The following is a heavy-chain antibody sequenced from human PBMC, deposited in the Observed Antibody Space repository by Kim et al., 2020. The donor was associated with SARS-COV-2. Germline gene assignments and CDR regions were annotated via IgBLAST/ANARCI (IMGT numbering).Heavy chain of an antibody. D-gene: IGHD6-19*01. J-gene: IGHJ3*02. Sequence: KGRFTISRDNSKNTLYLQMNSLRAEDTAVYYCAKEVQSSGWYWGHDAFDIWGQGTMVTVSS. V-gene: IGHV3-23*01. CDR3: AKEVQSSGWYWGHDAFDI.